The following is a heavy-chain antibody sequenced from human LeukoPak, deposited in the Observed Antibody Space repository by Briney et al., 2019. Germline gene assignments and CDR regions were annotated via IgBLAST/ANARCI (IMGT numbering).Heavy chain of an antibody. Sequence: GGSLRLSCAASGFTSSDYWMSWVRQAPGKGLEWVANIKQDGSEKHYVDSLRGRFTISRDNAKNSLDLQMNSLRAEDTAVYFCARDLYYFDSSGYYASDLWGQGTLVTVSS. V-gene: IGHV3-7*01. CDR2: IKQDGSEK. CDR1: GFTSSDYW. D-gene: IGHD3-22*01. J-gene: IGHJ5*02. CDR3: ARDLYYFDSSGYYASDL.